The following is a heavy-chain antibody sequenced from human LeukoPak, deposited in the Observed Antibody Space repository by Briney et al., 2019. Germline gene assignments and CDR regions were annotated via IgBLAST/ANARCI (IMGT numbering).Heavy chain of an antibody. J-gene: IGHJ4*02. CDR1: GFTFSSYW. V-gene: IGHV3-7*01. D-gene: IGHD2-2*02. CDR3: ARTYVYCSSTSCYNCYFDY. CDR2: IKQDGSEK. Sequence: SGGSLRLSCAASGFTFSSYWMSWVRQAPGKGLEWVANIKQDGSEKYYVDSVKGRFTISRDNAKNSLYLQMNSLRAEDTAVYYCARTYVYCSSTSCYNCYFDYWGQGTLVTVSS.